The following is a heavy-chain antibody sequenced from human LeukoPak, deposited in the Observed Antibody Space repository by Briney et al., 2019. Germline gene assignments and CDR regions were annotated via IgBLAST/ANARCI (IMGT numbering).Heavy chain of an antibody. D-gene: IGHD3-3*01. V-gene: IGHV3-23*01. CDR3: AKDLGLWSGYYTFDY. CDR1: GFTFSSYA. CDR2: ISGSGGGT. Sequence: GGSLRLSCAASGFTFSSYAMSWVRQAPGKGLEWVSAISGSGGGTYYADSVKGRFTISRDNSNNTLYLQMNSLRAEDTAVYYCAKDLGLWSGYYTFDYCGQGTLVTVSS. J-gene: IGHJ4*02.